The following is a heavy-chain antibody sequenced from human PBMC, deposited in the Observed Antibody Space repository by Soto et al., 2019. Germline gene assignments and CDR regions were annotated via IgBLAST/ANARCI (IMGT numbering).Heavy chain of an antibody. CDR2: ISSRSSYI. CDR3: ARDTTNGGGIVVVPAAMSNYYYYGMDV. J-gene: IGHJ6*02. CDR1: GFTFSSYS. Sequence: EVQLVESGGGLVKPGGSLRLSCAASGFTFSSYSMNWVRQAPGKGLEWVSSISSRSSYIYYADSVKGRFTISRDNDKNSLYLQMNSLRAEDTAVYYCARDTTNGGGIVVVPAAMSNYYYYGMDVWGQGTTVTVSS. V-gene: IGHV3-21*01. D-gene: IGHD2-2*01.